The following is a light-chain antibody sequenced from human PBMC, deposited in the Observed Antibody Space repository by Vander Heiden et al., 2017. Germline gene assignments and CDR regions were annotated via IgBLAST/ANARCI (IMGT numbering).Light chain of an antibody. CDR2: AAS. Sequence: DIQMTQSPSSLSASVGDRVTITCRASQSISSYSNWYQQKPGKAPKLLIYAASTLQRGVPSRLSGSGYGTDFTLTITRLQPEDFATYYCQQICSSPLPFGGRNNVELK. CDR3: QQICSSPLP. CDR1: QSISSY. V-gene: IGKV1-39*01. J-gene: IGKJ4*01.